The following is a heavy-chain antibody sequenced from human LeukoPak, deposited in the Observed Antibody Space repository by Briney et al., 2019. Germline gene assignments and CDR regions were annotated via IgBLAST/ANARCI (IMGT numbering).Heavy chain of an antibody. CDR2: LYRGGST. CDR1: GFTVSRNY. V-gene: IGHV3-53*01. Sequence: GGSLRLSCAASGFTVSRNYMNWVRQAPGKGLEWVSVLYRGGSTYYADSVEGRFTISRDNSKNTLSLQMNSLRADDTAVYYCARGFGNGDYTLDYWGQGTLVTVSS. CDR3: ARGFGNGDYTLDY. D-gene: IGHD4-17*01. J-gene: IGHJ4*02.